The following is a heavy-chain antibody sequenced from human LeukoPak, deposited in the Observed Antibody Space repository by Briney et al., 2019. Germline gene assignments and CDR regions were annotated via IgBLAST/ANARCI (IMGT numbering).Heavy chain of an antibody. CDR3: ARIRSAGWYFVGADF. D-gene: IGHD6-19*01. Sequence: GGPLRLPCAASVLNFDEFDMSWLPHCPGRNWEWVSSINWKGVSTVYADSVEDRFTISRDNAKNLIYVQMNNLRAEDTALYYCARIRSAGWYFVGADFWGQGTLVTVSS. J-gene: IGHJ4*02. CDR1: VLNFDEFD. CDR2: INWKGVST. V-gene: IGHV3-20*04.